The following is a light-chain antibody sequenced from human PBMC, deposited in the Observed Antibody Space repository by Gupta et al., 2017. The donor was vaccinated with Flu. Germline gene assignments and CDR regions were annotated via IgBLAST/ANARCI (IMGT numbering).Light chain of an antibody. CDR2: YVS. CDR3: CSYAGNSLV. J-gene: IGLJ2*01. CDR1: SSDVWRYSF. Sequence: GTSSDVWRYSFVSSYQQHPRKAPKVMIYYVSKRPSGVSNRFSGSKSVNTASLTISVLQAEDEADYYCCSYAGNSLVFGGGTKLTVL. V-gene: IGLV2-23*02.